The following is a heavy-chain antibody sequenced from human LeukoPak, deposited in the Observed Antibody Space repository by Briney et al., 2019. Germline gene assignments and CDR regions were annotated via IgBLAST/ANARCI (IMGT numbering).Heavy chain of an antibody. CDR3: ARDGELLWFGELSF. V-gene: IGHV1-3*01. CDR1: GYTFTSYA. Sequence: GASVQVSCKASGYTFTSYAMHWVRQAPGQRLEWMGWINAGNGNTKYSQKFQGRVTITRDTSASTAYMELSSLRSEDTAVYYCARDGELLWFGELSFWGQGTLVTVSS. CDR2: INAGNGNT. J-gene: IGHJ4*02. D-gene: IGHD3-10*01.